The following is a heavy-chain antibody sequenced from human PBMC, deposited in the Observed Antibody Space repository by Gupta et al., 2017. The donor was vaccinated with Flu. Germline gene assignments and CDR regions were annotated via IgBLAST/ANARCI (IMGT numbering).Heavy chain of an antibody. J-gene: IGHJ4*02. CDR2: INADGSST. V-gene: IGHV3-74*03. Sequence: QWVHQAPGKGLVWVSRINADGSSTTYADSVKGRFTISRDNAKNTLYLQMNSLGADDTAVYYCATVTTGCWGQGTLVTVAS. CDR3: ATVTTGC. D-gene: IGHD4-17*01.